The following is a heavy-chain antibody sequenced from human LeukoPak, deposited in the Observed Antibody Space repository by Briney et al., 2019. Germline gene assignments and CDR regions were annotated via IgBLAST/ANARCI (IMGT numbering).Heavy chain of an antibody. CDR2: ISGTAAAT. V-gene: IGHV3-23*01. CDR1: GFTFSTYG. Sequence: GGTLRLSCAASGFTFSTYGMTWVRQAPGKGLEWVSGISGTAAATFYGDSVKGRFTISRDNSKKTVYLQMNSLRAEDTAVYYCTASDHLYCSSSSCHFDYWGQGTLVTVAS. CDR3: TASDHLYCSSSSCHFDY. J-gene: IGHJ4*02. D-gene: IGHD2-2*01.